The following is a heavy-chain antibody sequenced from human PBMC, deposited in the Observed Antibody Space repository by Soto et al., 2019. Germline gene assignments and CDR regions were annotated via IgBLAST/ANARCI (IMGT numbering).Heavy chain of an antibody. CDR3: AKPPDY. CDR1: GFTFSSYG. J-gene: IGHJ4*02. V-gene: IGHV3-30*18. Sequence: AGGSLRLSCAASGFTFSSYGMHWVRQAPGKGLEWVAVISYDGSNKYYADSVKGRFTISRDNSKNTLYLQMNSLRAEDTAVYYCAKPPDYWGQRTLVTVAS. CDR2: ISYDGSNK.